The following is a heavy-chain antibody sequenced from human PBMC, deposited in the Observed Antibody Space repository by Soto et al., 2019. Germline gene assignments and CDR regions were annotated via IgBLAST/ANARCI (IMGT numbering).Heavy chain of an antibody. CDR3: AKDQGVAVAANYYYGMDV. CDR1: GFTFSSYG. CDR2: ISYDGSNK. D-gene: IGHD6-19*01. J-gene: IGHJ6*02. Sequence: QVQPVESGGGVVQPGRSLRLSCAASGFTFSSYGMHWVRQAPGKGLEWVAVISYDGSNKYYADSVKGRFTISRDNSKNTLYLQMNSLRAEDTAVYYCAKDQGVAVAANYYYGMDVWGQGTTVTVSS. V-gene: IGHV3-30*18.